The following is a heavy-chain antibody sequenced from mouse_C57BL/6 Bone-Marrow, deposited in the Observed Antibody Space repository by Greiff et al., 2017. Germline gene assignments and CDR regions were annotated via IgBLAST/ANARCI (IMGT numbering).Heavy chain of an antibody. D-gene: IGHD1-1*01. V-gene: IGHV1-61*01. CDR1: GYTFTSYG. CDR2: IYPSDSET. Sequence: VQLQQPGAELVRPGSSVKLSCKASGYTFTSYGMDWVKQRPGQGLEWIGNIYPSDSETHYNQKFKDKATLTVDKSSSTAYMQLSSLTSEDSAVYYCARFYYYGSSRGAFAYWGQGTLVTVSA. CDR3: ARFYYYGSSRGAFAY. J-gene: IGHJ3*01.